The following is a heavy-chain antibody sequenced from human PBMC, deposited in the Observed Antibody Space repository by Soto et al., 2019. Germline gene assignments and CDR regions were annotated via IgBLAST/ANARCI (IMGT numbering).Heavy chain of an antibody. CDR1: GYTFTSYA. D-gene: IGHD1-26*01. CDR3: ARPFVPGSYFLVN. V-gene: IGHV1-3*01. CDR2: INAGNGNT. J-gene: IGHJ4*02. Sequence: ASVKVSCKASGYTFTSYAMNWVRQAPGQRLEWMGWINAGNGNTKYSQKFQGRVTITRDTSASTAYMELSSLRSEDTAVYYCARPFVPGSYFLVNWGQGTLVTVSS.